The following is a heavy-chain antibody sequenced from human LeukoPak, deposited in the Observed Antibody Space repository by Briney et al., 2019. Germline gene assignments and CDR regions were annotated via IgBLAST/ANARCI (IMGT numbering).Heavy chain of an antibody. V-gene: IGHV3-30*14. CDR3: ARDLMVRGVISDY. J-gene: IGHJ4*02. Sequence: PGRSLRLSCAASGFTFSSYAMHWVRQAPGKGLEWVAVISYDGSNKYYADSVKGRFTISRDNSKNTLYLQMNSLRAEDTAVYYCARDLMVRGVISDYWGQGTLVTVSS. D-gene: IGHD3-10*01. CDR1: GFTFSSYA. CDR2: ISYDGSNK.